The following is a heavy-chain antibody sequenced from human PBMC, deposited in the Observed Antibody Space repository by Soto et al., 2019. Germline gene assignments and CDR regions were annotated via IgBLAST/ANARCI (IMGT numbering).Heavy chain of an antibody. CDR3: ARARGRYSSSWRYEFDY. J-gene: IGHJ4*02. CDR1: GYSFTSYW. V-gene: IGHV5-51*01. D-gene: IGHD6-13*01. Sequence: GESLKISCKGSGYSFTSYWIGWVRQMPGKGLEWMGIIYPGDSDTRYSPSFQGQVTISAGKSISTAYLQWSSLKASDTAMYYCARARGRYSSSWRYEFDYWGQGTLVTVSS. CDR2: IYPGDSDT.